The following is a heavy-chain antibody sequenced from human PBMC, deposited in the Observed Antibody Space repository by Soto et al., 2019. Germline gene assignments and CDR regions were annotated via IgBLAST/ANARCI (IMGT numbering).Heavy chain of an antibody. CDR1: GYTFTSYY. CDR3: ERLMGAYNGMDV. J-gene: IGHJ6*02. V-gene: IGHV1-46*01. CDR2: INPSGGST. D-gene: IGHD1-26*01. Sequence: ASVKVSCKASGYTFTSYYMHWVRQAPGQGLEWMGIINPSGGSTSYAQKFQGRVTMTRDTSTSTVYMELSSLRSEDTDVYYCERLMGAYNGMDVWGQGITVNVS.